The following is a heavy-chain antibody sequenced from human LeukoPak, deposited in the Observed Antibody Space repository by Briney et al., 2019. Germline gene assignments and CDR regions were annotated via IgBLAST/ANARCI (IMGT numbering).Heavy chain of an antibody. CDR3: ARGYSYGYDYFDY. CDR2: ISYDGSNK. J-gene: IGHJ4*02. D-gene: IGHD5-18*01. Sequence: GGSLRLSCAASGFTFSSYAMHWVRQAPGKGLEWVAVISYDGSNKYYADSVKGRFTISRDNSKNTLYLQMNSLRAEDTAVYYCARGYSYGYDYFDYWGQGTLVTVSS. CDR1: GFTFSSYA. V-gene: IGHV3-30*04.